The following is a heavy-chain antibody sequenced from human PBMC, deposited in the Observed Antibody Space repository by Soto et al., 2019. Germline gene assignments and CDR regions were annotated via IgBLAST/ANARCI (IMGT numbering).Heavy chain of an antibody. CDR3: ARRERAAGTDWWFDL. V-gene: IGHV4-39*01. Sequence: QLQLQESGPGLVKPSETLSLTCTVSGGSISSSSFHWGWIRQPPGKWLEWIGSIYYSGSTYYSPFLKSRVAISVDTSKNQFSLRLSSVTAADTAVYYCARRERAAGTDWWFDLWGQGTLVTVSS. J-gene: IGHJ5*02. CDR1: GGSISSSSFH. CDR2: IYYSGST. D-gene: IGHD6-13*01.